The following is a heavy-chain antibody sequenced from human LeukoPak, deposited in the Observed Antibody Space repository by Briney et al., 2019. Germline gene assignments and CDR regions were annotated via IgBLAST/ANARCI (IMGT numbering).Heavy chain of an antibody. Sequence: GRSLRLSCAASGFTFTNYVMGWVRQAQGRRLEWVSAISGSGGSTYYADSVKGRFTISRDNSKNTLYLQMNSLRAEDTAVYYCAKAPGSGSDAFDIWGQGTMVTVSS. CDR3: AKAPGSGSDAFDI. J-gene: IGHJ3*02. CDR1: GFTFTNYV. D-gene: IGHD3-3*01. V-gene: IGHV3-23*01. CDR2: ISGSGGST.